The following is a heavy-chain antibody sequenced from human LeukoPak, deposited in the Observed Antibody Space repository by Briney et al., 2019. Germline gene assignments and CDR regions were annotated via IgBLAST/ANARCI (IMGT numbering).Heavy chain of an antibody. J-gene: IGHJ4*02. Sequence: SETLSLTCTVSGGSLSSYYWSWLRQPPGKGLEWIGYIYYSGSTNYNPSLTSRVTISVDTSKNQFSLKLSSVTAADTAVYYCARGPAGGPYFDYWGQGTLVTVSS. CDR2: IYYSGST. CDR3: ARGPAGGPYFDY. D-gene: IGHD1-26*01. CDR1: GGSLSSYY. V-gene: IGHV4-59*01.